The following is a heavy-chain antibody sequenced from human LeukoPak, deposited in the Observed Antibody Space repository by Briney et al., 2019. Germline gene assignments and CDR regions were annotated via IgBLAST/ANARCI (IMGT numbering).Heavy chain of an antibody. CDR3: ATHKWDFDY. J-gene: IGHJ4*02. V-gene: IGHV3-23*01. CDR1: GFTISSTA. Sequence: GGTLRLSCAASGFTISSTAMNWVRQAPGKGLEWVSVISDSGGSTYYADSVKGRFTISRDNFKNTLYLQMNNLRAEDTAVYYCATHKWDFDYWGQGALVTVSS. CDR2: ISDSGGST. D-gene: IGHD1-26*01.